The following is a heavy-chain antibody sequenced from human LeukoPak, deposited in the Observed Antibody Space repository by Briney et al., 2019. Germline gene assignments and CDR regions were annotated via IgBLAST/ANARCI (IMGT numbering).Heavy chain of an antibody. CDR1: GFTFSSYW. Sequence: GGSLRLSCAASGFTFSSYWMSWVRQDPGKGLEGVANIKQAGSEKYYVDSVKGRFTMSRDNAKNSLYLQMNSLRAEDTAVYYCARRGCSSTSCHLDYWGQGTLVTVSS. CDR3: ARRGCSSTSCHLDY. J-gene: IGHJ4*02. CDR2: IKQAGSEK. D-gene: IGHD2-2*01. V-gene: IGHV3-7*03.